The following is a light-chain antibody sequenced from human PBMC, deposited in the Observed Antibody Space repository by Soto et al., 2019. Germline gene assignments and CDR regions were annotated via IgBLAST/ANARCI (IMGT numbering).Light chain of an antibody. V-gene: IGLV4-69*01. CDR1: SGHSSYV. J-gene: IGLJ2*01. CDR2: VNSDGSH. Sequence: QLVLTQSPSASASLGASVKLICTLSSGHSSYVVAWHQQQPDKGPRYLMKVNSDGSHSKGDGIPDRFSGSSSGAERYLTISSLQSEDEADYYCQTWGTGIQVFGGGTQLTVL. CDR3: QTWGTGIQV.